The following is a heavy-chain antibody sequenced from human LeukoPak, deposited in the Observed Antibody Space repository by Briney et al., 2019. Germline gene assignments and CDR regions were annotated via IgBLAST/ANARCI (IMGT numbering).Heavy chain of an antibody. CDR2: IRSKANSYAT. CDR3: TRLSGDGSGSYCDY. D-gene: IGHD3-10*01. CDR1: GFTFSGSA. Sequence: GGSLRLSCAASGFTFSGSAMHWVRQASGKGLEWVGRIRSKANSYATAYAASVKGRFTISRDDSKSTAYLQMNSLKTEDTAVYYCTRLSGDGSGSYCDYWGQGTLVTVSS. J-gene: IGHJ4*02. V-gene: IGHV3-73*01.